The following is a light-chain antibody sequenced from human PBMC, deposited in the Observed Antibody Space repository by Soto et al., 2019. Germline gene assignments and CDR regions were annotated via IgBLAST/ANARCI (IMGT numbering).Light chain of an antibody. V-gene: IGKV3-11*01. CDR2: DAS. CDR3: QCHSRWPPTRT. CDR1: QSVTSN. J-gene: IGKJ1*01. Sequence: EIVLTQSPGTLALSPGERAILSYSASQSVTSNLAWYQQKPGQAPRLLIYDASSRATGVPDRFSGSGSGTEITFTLSMRGPQALAVASWQCHSRWPPTRTFGQGTRVDIK.